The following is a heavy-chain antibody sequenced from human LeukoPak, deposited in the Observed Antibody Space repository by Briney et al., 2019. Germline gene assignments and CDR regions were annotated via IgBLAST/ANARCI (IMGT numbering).Heavy chain of an antibody. CDR2: INHSGST. V-gene: IGHV4-34*01. D-gene: IGHD2-15*01. Sequence: NTSETLSLTCAVYGVSFSGYYWSWLRQPPGKGLEWIGEINHSGSTNYNPSLKSRVTISVDTSKNQFSLKLSSVTAADTAVYYCARGALEGYCSGDSCPFFDYWGQGTLVTVSS. CDR1: GVSFSGYY. J-gene: IGHJ4*02. CDR3: ARGALEGYCSGDSCPFFDY.